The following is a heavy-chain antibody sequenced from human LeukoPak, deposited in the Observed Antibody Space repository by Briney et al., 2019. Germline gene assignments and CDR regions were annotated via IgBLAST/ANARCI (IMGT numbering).Heavy chain of an antibody. V-gene: IGHV4-38-2*02. CDR1: GYSISRGYY. CDR3: ARYNPSGYDLDY. CDR2: IYHTGNT. D-gene: IGHD5-12*01. Sequence: PSETLSLTCTVSGYSISRGYYWGWIRQPPGKGLEWIGSIYHTGNTYSNPPLKSRDTISVDTSKNQFSLKLNSVTAADTAVYYCARYNPSGYDLDYWGQGSLVTVSS. J-gene: IGHJ4*02.